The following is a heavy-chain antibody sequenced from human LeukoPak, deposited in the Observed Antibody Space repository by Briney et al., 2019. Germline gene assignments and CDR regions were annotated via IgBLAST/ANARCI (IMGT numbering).Heavy chain of an antibody. CDR1: GYTFTSYY. CDR2: INPSGGST. CDR3: ARAELGATHLDY. J-gene: IGHJ4*02. V-gene: IGHV1-46*01. D-gene: IGHD1-26*01. Sequence: GASVKVSCKASGYTFTSYYTHWVRQAPGQGLEWMGIINPSGGSTSYAQKFQGRVTMTRDTPTSTVYMELSSQRSEDTAVYYCARAELGATHLDYWGQGTLVTVSS.